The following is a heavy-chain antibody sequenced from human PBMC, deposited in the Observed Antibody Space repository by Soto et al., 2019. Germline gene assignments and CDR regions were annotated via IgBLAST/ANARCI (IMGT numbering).Heavy chain of an antibody. Sequence: EVQLVESGGGLVKPGGSLRLSCAASGFTFSSYSMNWVRQAPGKGLEWVSSISCSSSYIYYADSVKGRFTISRDNAKNSLYLQMNSLRAEDTAVYYCARDKNEVVVVVAATAFDIWGQGTMVTVSS. J-gene: IGHJ3*02. V-gene: IGHV3-21*01. CDR3: ARDKNEVVVVVAATAFDI. D-gene: IGHD2-15*01. CDR1: GFTFSSYS. CDR2: ISCSSSYI.